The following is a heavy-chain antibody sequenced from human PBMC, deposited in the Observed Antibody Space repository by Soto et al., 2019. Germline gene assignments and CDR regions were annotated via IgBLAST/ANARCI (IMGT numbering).Heavy chain of an antibody. Sequence: EVQLVESGGGLVQPGGSLRLSCAASGFTFSIYWMHWVRQAPGKGPVWVSRIDNAGSSARYADSVKGRFTISRDNAKNTVYLQMNSVRAEDTAVYYCTRVGGSVSGMDVWGQGTRVTVSS. J-gene: IGHJ6*02. CDR1: GFTFSIYW. D-gene: IGHD1-26*01. CDR3: TRVGGSVSGMDV. CDR2: IDNAGSSA. V-gene: IGHV3-74*01.